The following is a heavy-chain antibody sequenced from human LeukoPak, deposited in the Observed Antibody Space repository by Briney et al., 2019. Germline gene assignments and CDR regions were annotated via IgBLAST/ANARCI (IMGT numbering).Heavy chain of an antibody. CDR2: IYYSGST. CDR1: GGSISSSSYY. J-gene: IGHJ6*03. Sequence: KPSETLSLTCTVSGGSISSSSYYWGWIRQPPGKGLEWIGSIYYSGSTYYNPSLKSRVTISVDTSKNQFSLKLSSVTAADTAVYYCARSVYSSSWYHRVEWTSYYYYYYMDVWGKGTTVAVSS. CDR3: ARSVYSSSWYHRVEWTSYYYYYYMDV. V-gene: IGHV4-39*07. D-gene: IGHD6-13*01.